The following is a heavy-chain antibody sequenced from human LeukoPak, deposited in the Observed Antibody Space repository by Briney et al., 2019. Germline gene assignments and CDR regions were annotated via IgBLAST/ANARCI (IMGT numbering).Heavy chain of an antibody. J-gene: IGHJ4*02. D-gene: IGHD3-3*01. CDR2: IIPMSGTA. CDR1: GGTFNNFA. V-gene: IGHV1-69*13. Sequence: SVKVSCKASGGTFNNFAIGWVRQAPGQGLEWVGGIIPMSGTANYAQKFQGRVTITADESTSTAYMELSSLRSEDTAIYYCASPVKYYDTWSGYPPFDYWGQGTLVTVSS. CDR3: ASPVKYYDTWSGYPPFDY.